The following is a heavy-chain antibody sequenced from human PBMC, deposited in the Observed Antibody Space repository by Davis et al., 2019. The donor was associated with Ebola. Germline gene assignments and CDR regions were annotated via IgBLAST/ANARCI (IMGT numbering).Heavy chain of an antibody. D-gene: IGHD3-16*01. CDR1: GGTFRSYS. Sequence: SVPVSCQASGGTFRSYSLSWVRPAPGQGLEGMGGIIPIFGTSNYAQQFQGRVTITADESTSTAYMELSSLRSEDTAAYYCAAGIIPNYYYYGMDVWGQGTTVTVSS. J-gene: IGHJ6*02. V-gene: IGHV1-69*13. CDR3: AAGIIPNYYYYGMDV. CDR2: IIPIFGTS.